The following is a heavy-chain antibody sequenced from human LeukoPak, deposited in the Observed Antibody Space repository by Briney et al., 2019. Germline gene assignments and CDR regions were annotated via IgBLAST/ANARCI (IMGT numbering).Heavy chain of an antibody. CDR1: VFTFSSYW. CDR2: IKQDGSEK. D-gene: IGHD4-17*01. J-gene: IGHJ4*02. CDR3: ARDSYGDYAFDY. Sequence: GGALRLSCAASVFTFSSYWMSWVRQAPGKGLEWVANIKQDGSEKYYVDSVKGRFTISRDNAKISLYLQTNSLRAEDTAVYYCARDSYGDYAFDYWGQGTLVTVSS. V-gene: IGHV3-7*01.